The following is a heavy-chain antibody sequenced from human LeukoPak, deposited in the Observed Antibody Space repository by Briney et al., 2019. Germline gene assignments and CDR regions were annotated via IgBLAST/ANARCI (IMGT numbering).Heavy chain of an antibody. CDR3: ARTTEEGYTYCYLYYYYMDV. D-gene: IGHD5-18*01. CDR2: IYYSGST. CDR1: GGSISSYY. J-gene: IGHJ6*03. V-gene: IGHV4-59*01. Sequence: PSETLSLTCTVSGGSISSYYWSWIRQPPGKGLEWIGYIYYSGSTNYNPSLKSRVTISVDTSKNQFSLKLSSVTAADTAVYYCARTTEEGYTYCYLYYYYMDVWGKGTTVTISS.